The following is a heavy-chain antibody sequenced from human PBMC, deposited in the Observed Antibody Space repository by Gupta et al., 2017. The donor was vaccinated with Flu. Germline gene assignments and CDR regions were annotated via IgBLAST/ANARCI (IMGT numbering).Heavy chain of an antibody. CDR3: ARDLMITFGGFKVDNYYYYMDV. V-gene: IGHV3-74*01. D-gene: IGHD3-16*01. J-gene: IGHJ6*03. CDR2: ISFDASST. Sequence: REGPGKGLVWVSRISFDASSTSYADSVESRFTIARDNAKNTLYLQMDILRAGDTGVYYCARDLMITFGGFKVDNYYYYMDVWGKGTTVTVSS.